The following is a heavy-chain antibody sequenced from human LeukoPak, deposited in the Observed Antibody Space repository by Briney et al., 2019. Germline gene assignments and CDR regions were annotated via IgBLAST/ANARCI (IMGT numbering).Heavy chain of an antibody. J-gene: IGHJ5*02. CDR2: IYPGDSDT. V-gene: IGHV5-51*01. Sequence: GESLKISCKGSGYSFTSYWIGRVRQMPGKGLEWMGIIYPGDSDTRYSPSFQGQVTISADKSISTAYLQWSSLKASDTAMYYCARHPPGSSSWYSWFDPWGQGTLVTVSS. D-gene: IGHD6-13*01. CDR3: ARHPPGSSSWYSWFDP. CDR1: GYSFTSYW.